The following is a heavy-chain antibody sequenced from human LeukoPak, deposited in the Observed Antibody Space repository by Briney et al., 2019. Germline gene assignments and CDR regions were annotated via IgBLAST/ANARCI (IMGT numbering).Heavy chain of an antibody. J-gene: IGHJ4*02. CDR2: IYTSGST. Sequence: SQTLSLTCTVSGVSISSGSYYWVWIRQPAGKGLEWIGRIYTSGSTNYNPSLKSRVTMSVDTSKNQFSLKLSSVTAADTAVYYCARVSYYYGSGSYLVDYWGQGTLVTVSS. CDR1: GVSISSGSYY. V-gene: IGHV4-61*02. CDR3: ARVSYYYGSGSYLVDY. D-gene: IGHD3-10*01.